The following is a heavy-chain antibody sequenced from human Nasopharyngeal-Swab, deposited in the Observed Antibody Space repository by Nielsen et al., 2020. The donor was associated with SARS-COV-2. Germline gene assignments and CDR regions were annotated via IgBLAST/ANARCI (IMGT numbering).Heavy chain of an antibody. D-gene: IGHD3-22*01. V-gene: IGHV3-53*01. CDR3: ARSGLYYYDSSGYRNDAFDI. CDR1: GFTFSSYA. Sequence: GESLKISCAASGFTFSSYAMSWVRQAPGKGLEWVSVIYSGGSTYYADSVKGRFTISRDNSKNTLYLQMNSLRAEDTAVYYCARSGLYYYDSSGYRNDAFDIWGQGTMVTVSS. CDR2: IYSGGST. J-gene: IGHJ3*02.